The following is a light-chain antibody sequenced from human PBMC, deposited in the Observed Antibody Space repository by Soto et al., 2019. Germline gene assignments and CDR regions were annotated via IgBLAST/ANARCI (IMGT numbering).Light chain of an antibody. CDR3: QQFNSYPNLT. CDR1: QGISSA. CDR2: DAS. V-gene: IGKV1-13*02. J-gene: IGKJ4*01. Sequence: AIQLTQSPSSLSASVGDRVTITCRASQGISSALAWYQQKPGKAPKLLIYDASSLESGVPSRFSGSGSGTDLPLTISSLQPEDFASYYCQQFNSYPNLTFGGGTKVEIK.